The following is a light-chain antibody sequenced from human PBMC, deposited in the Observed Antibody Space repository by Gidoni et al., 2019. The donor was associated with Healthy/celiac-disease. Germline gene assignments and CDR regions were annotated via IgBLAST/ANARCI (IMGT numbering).Light chain of an antibody. CDR1: TSVSSY. CDR3: QQRSNWYT. CDR2: DAS. Sequence: ELVLTQSPATLSLSPGERATLSCRASTSVSSYLAWYQQKPGQAPRLLIYDASNRATGIPARCSGSGSGTDFTLTISSLEPEDFAVYYCQQRSNWYTFGQGTKLEIK. J-gene: IGKJ2*01. V-gene: IGKV3-11*01.